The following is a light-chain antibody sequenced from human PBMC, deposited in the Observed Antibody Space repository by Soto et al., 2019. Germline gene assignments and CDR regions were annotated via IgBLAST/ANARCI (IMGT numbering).Light chain of an antibody. J-gene: IGKJ4*01. CDR1: QSLSRTY. V-gene: IGKV3-20*01. CDR2: GAS. CDR3: QQYGGSPPLT. Sequence: ENVLTQSPGTLSLSPGDRATLSCRATQSLSRTYIAWYQQQPGQAPRLLIYGASNRATGIPDRFSGSGSGTDFTLTISRLEPEDFAVYYCQQYGGSPPLTFGGGTEVEIK.